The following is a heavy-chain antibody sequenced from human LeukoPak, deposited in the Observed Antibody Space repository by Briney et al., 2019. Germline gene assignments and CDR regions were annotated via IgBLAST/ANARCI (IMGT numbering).Heavy chain of an antibody. J-gene: IGHJ5*02. Sequence: ASVNISCKASGYTFTSNHIHCVRQAPGQGLEWMGIINPSGGSTSYAQKFQGRVTMTRDTSTSTVYMELSSLRSEDTAVYYCARDRGYDILTGYGFWFDPWGQGTLVTVSS. V-gene: IGHV1-46*01. CDR1: GYTFTSNH. D-gene: IGHD3-9*01. CDR2: INPSGGST. CDR3: ARDRGYDILTGYGFWFDP.